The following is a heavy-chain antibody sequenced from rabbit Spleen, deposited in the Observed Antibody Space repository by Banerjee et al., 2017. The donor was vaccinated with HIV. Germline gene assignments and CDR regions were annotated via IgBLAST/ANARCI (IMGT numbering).Heavy chain of an antibody. J-gene: IGHJ3*01. D-gene: IGHD4-1*01. Sequence: QSLEESGGGLVKPGGTLTLTCKASGFDLSSYWMCWVRQAPGKGLEWIACIYAGSSGSTYYASWAKGRFTISKTSSTTVTLQMTSLTAADTATYFCARDLTGVIGWNFGWWGQGTLVTVS. CDR2: IYAGSSGST. CDR1: GFDLSSYW. CDR3: ARDLTGVIGWNFGW. V-gene: IGHV1S40*01.